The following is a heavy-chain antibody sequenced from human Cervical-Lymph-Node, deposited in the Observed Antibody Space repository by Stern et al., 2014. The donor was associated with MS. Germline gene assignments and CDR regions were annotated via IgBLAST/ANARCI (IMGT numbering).Heavy chain of an antibody. CDR1: GYTFTDHY. CDR2: INPHTGGT. D-gene: IGHD4-23*01. Sequence: QDQLVQSGAEVKKPEASVKVSCKASGYTFTDHYLHWVRQAPGQGLEWMGRINPHTGGTNYAQKFQGRVTMTRDTSVSTAYMEVTSLRSEGTAVFYCARGAMTTVLTLFNHFDFWGQGSLVTVSS. J-gene: IGHJ4*02. V-gene: IGHV1-2*02. CDR3: ARGAMTTVLTLFNHFDF.